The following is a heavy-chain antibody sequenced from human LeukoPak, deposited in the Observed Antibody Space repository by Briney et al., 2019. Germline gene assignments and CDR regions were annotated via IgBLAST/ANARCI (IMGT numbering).Heavy chain of an antibody. V-gene: IGHV1-18*01. CDR3: ARSVAGQGY. CDR2: IGPYNGNT. J-gene: IGHJ4*02. CDR1: GYAFTGFG. D-gene: IGHD6-19*01. Sequence: TSVKVSCKASGYAFTGFGLNWVRQAPGQGLEWMGLIGPYNGNTNYAQKFQGRVTMTTDTSTNMAYMELTSLTADDTAVYYCARSVAGQGYWGQGTLVTVSS.